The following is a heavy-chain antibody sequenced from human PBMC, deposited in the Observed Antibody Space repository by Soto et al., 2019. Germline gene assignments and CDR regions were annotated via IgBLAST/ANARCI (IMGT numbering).Heavy chain of an antibody. CDR2: INPSSGST. J-gene: IGHJ3*02. Sequence: ASVKVSCKASGYTFTTYYMYWVRQAPGQGLEWTGIINPSSGSTGYAQKFQGRVTLTRATSTSTVYMELTRLRSEDTAMHYCARATRLVAAAGHDALDIWGQGTKVTVSS. V-gene: IGHV1-46*01. CDR3: ARATRLVAAAGHDALDI. CDR1: GYTFTTYY. D-gene: IGHD1-26*01.